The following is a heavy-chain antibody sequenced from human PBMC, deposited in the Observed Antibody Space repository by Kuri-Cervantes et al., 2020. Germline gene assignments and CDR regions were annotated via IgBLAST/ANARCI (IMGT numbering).Heavy chain of an antibody. CDR3: ARHRSDYYYYGMDV. CDR2: IYTSGST. CDR1: GGSISGSY. V-gene: IGHV4-4*07. J-gene: IGHJ6*02. Sequence: GSLRLCCTVAGGSISGSYWSWIRQPAGEGLEWIGRIYTSGSTNYNPSLKSRVTMSVDTSKNQFSLKLSSVTAADTAVYYCARHRSDYYYYGMDVWGQGTTVTVSS.